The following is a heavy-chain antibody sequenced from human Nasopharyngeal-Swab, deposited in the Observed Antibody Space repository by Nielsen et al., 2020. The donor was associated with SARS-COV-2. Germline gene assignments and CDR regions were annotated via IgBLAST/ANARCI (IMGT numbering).Heavy chain of an antibody. V-gene: IGHV4-59*01. CDR2: IYYSGST. Sequence: SETLSLTCTVSGGSISSYYWSWIRQPPGKGLEWIGYIYYSGSTNYNPSLKSRVTISVDTSKNQFSLKLSSVTAADTAVYYCARGDAPGITLFGKRYYYGMDVWGQGTTVTVSS. J-gene: IGHJ6*02. CDR1: GGSISSYY. CDR3: ARGDAPGITLFGKRYYYGMDV. D-gene: IGHD3-3*01.